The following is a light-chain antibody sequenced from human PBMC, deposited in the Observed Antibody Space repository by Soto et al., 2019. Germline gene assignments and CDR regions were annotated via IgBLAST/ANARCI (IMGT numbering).Light chain of an antibody. J-gene: IGLJ1*01. CDR1: SSNIGAEYD. CDR3: QSSDSSLNV. CDR2: GDN. V-gene: IGLV1-40*01. Sequence: QSVLTQPPSVSGAPGQRVAISCTGSSSNIGAEYDVHWYQQLPGTAPKRLIYGDNNRPSGVPDRFSGSKSGTSASLAITGLQPEDEADYYCQSSDSSLNVFGTGTKVTVL.